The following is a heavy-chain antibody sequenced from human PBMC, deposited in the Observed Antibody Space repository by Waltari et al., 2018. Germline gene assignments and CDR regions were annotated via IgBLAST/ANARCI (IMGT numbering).Heavy chain of an antibody. CDR3: ARVLDYSKGWFDP. V-gene: IGHV1-69*14. D-gene: IGHD4-4*01. Sequence: QVQLVQSGAEVKKPGSSVKVSCKASGGTFSSYAISWVRPAPGPGLEWMGGSIPILGTANYAQKFQGRVTITADKSTSTAYMELSSLGSEDTAVYYCARVLDYSKGWFDPWGQGTLVTVSS. CDR2: SIPILGTA. J-gene: IGHJ5*02. CDR1: GGTFSSYA.